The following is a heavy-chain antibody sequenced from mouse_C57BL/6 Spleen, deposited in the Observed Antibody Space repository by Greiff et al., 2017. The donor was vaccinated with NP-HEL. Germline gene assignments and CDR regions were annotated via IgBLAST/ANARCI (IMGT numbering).Heavy chain of an antibody. CDR2: IYPGDGDT. CDR3: ARGTGKGYFDD. Sequence: QVQLQQSGPELVKPGASVKFSCKASGYAFSSSWMHWVKQRPGKGLEWIGRIYPGDGDTKYNRQFKGKATLTADKSSSTAYMQLSSLTYEDTAVYFCARGTGKGYFDDWGKGTTLTVSS. V-gene: IGHV1-82*01. D-gene: IGHD4-1*01. J-gene: IGHJ2*01. CDR1: GYAFSSSW.